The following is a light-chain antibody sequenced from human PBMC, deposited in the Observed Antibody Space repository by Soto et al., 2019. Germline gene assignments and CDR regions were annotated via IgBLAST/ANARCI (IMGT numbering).Light chain of an antibody. J-gene: IGKJ2*01. CDR2: GAS. CDR3: EQYDNWPYT. CDR1: QSVSNN. Sequence: DIVMTHSPATLSVSPGERATLSCRASQSVSNNLAWYQQKPGQAPRLLIYGASTRATAIPARFSGSGSGTEFTLTIRSLQSEGFAVYFCEQYDNWPYTFGQGTTGDIK. V-gene: IGKV3-15*01.